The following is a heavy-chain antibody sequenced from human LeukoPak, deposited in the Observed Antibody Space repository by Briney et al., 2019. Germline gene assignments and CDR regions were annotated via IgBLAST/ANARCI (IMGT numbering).Heavy chain of an antibody. CDR3: ARDRGYCSSTSCYVAYYYGMDV. J-gene: IGHJ6*02. V-gene: IGHV1-69*04. CDR2: IIPILGIA. CDR1: GGTFSSYA. Sequence: EASVKVSCKASGGTFSSYAISWVRQAPGQGLEWMGRIIPILGIANYAQKFQGRVTITADKSTSTAYMELSSLRSEDTAVYYCARDRGYCSSTSCYVAYYYGMDVWGQGTTVTVSS. D-gene: IGHD2-2*01.